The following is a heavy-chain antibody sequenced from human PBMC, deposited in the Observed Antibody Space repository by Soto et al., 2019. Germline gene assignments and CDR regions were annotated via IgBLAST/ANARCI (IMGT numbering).Heavy chain of an antibody. CDR2: IYYSGST. CDR3: ARAPAAPDWFDP. CDR1: GGSISSGDYY. Sequence: ASETLSLTCTVSGGSISSGDYYWSWIRQPPGKGLEWIGYIYYSGSTYYNPSLKSRVTISVDTSKNQFSLKLSSVTAADTAVYYCARAPAAPDWFDPWGQGTLVTVSS. D-gene: IGHD2-2*01. V-gene: IGHV4-30-4*01. J-gene: IGHJ5*02.